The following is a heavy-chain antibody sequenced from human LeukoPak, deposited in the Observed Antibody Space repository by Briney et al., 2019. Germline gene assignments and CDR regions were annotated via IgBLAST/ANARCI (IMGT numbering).Heavy chain of an antibody. CDR2: IYYSGST. Sequence: SETLSLTCTVSGDSINNYCWSWIRQPPGKGLEWIGFIYYSGSTIYNPSVKSRVTISVDTSKNQFSLELTSVSAADTAVYFCARGGWSYDYWGQGALVTVSS. V-gene: IGHV4-59*01. J-gene: IGHJ4*02. D-gene: IGHD3-3*01. CDR3: ARGGWSYDY. CDR1: GDSINNYC.